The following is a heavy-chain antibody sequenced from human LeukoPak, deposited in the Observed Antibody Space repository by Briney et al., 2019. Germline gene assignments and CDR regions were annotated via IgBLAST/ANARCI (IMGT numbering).Heavy chain of an antibody. J-gene: IGHJ4*02. CDR1: GASISSSNYY. V-gene: IGHV4-39*01. CDR3: TYSSGWSYYFDY. D-gene: IGHD6-19*01. Sequence: SETLSLTCTVSGASISSSNYYWGWIRQPPGTGLEWIGSIYYSGTTYYNPSLKSRVTISVGTSKNQFSLKLSSVTAADTALYYCTYSSGWSYYFDYWGRGTLVSVSS. CDR2: IYYSGTT.